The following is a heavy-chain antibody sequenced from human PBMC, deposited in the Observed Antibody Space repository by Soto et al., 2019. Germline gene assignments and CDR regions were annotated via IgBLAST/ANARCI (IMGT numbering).Heavy chain of an antibody. Sequence: QVQLVESGGGVVQPGRSLRLSCAASGFTFSSYGMHWVRQAPGKGLEWVAVIWYDGSNKHYADSVKGRFTISRDNSKNTLYLQMNGLRAEGTAVYYCARDTGHTFDYWGQGTLVTVSS. J-gene: IGHJ4*02. CDR2: IWYDGSNK. CDR3: ARDTGHTFDY. CDR1: GFTFSSYG. D-gene: IGHD2-8*02. V-gene: IGHV3-33*01.